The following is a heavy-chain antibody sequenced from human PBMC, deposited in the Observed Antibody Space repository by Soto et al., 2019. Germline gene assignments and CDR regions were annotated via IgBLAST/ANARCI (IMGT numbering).Heavy chain of an antibody. V-gene: IGHV3-13*01. CDR3: ARGSSGHTFDI. CDR1: GFAFSSYD. CDR2: IGTAGDT. Sequence: EVQLVESGGGLVQPGGSLRLSCAASGFAFSSYDMHWVRLATGKGLEWVSAIGTAGDTYYPGSVKGRFTISRENAKNSLYLQMNSLRAGDTAVYYCARGSSGHTFDIWGQGTMVTVSS. D-gene: IGHD1-26*01. J-gene: IGHJ3*02.